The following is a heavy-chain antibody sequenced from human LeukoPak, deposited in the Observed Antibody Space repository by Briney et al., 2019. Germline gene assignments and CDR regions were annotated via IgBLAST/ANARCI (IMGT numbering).Heavy chain of an antibody. D-gene: IGHD3-16*02. V-gene: IGHV4-34*01. CDR2: INHSGST. Sequence: PSETLSLTCAVYGGPFSGYYWSWIRQPPGKGLEWIGEINHSGSTNYNPSLKSRVTISVDTSKNQFSLKLSSVTAADTAVYYCARSLVAWLDYWGQGTLVTVSS. CDR1: GGPFSGYY. J-gene: IGHJ4*02. CDR3: ARSLVAWLDY.